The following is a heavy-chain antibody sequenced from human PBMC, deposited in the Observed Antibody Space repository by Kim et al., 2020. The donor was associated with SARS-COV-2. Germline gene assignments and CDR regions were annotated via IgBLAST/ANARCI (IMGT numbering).Heavy chain of an antibody. CDR1: GYSFTSYW. CDR2: IDPSDSYT. D-gene: IGHD3-10*01. Sequence: GESLKISCKGSGYSFTSYWISWVRQMPGKGLEWMGRIDPSDSYTNYSPSFQGHVTISADKSISTAYLQWSSVKASDTAMYYCARHERFGELSTETWGQGTLVTVSS. J-gene: IGHJ5*02. CDR3: ARHERFGELSTET. V-gene: IGHV5-10-1*01.